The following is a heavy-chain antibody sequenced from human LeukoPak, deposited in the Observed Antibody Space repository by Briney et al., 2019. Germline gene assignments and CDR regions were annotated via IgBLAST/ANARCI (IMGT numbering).Heavy chain of an antibody. Sequence: GGSLRLSCAASGFTFSSSGMIWVRQAPGKGLEWVSSISSSSSYIYYADSVKGRFTISRDNAKNSLYLQMNSLRAEDTAVYYCAREGYRDQGMAFDIWGQGTMVTVSS. V-gene: IGHV3-21*01. D-gene: IGHD6-13*01. CDR1: GFTFSSSG. CDR3: AREGYRDQGMAFDI. CDR2: ISSSSSYI. J-gene: IGHJ3*02.